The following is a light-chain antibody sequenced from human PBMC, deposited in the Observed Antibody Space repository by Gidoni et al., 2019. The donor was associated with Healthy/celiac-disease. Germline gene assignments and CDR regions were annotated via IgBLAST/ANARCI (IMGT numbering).Light chain of an antibody. V-gene: IGLV3-21*02. CDR3: QVWDSSSDHPVV. Sequence: SYVLTQPPSVSVAPGQTARITCGGNNIGSKSVHLYQQKPGKAPVLVVYDDSDRPSGIPERFSGSNSGNTATLTISRVEAGDEADYYCQVWDSSSDHPVVFGGGTKLTVL. CDR2: DDS. J-gene: IGLJ2*01. CDR1: NIGSKS.